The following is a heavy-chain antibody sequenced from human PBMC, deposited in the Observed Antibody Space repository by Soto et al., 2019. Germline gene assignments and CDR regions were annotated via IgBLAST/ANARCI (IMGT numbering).Heavy chain of an antibody. J-gene: IGHJ4*01. CDR3: ARHADSSSSYCPFDY. Sequence: SETLSLTCSVSRYSISSGHYWGWIRQPPGKGLEWVASIYHTGTTYFNPSLKSRLTISVDTSKNQFSLKLSSVTAADTALYFCARHADSSSSYCPFDYCGQGTQVTVSS. V-gene: IGHV4-38-2*01. D-gene: IGHD3-22*01. CDR2: IYHTGTT. CDR1: RYSISSGHY.